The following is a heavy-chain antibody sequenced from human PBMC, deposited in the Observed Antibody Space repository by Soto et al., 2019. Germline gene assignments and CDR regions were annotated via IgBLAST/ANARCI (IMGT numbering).Heavy chain of an antibody. Sequence: ASVKVSCKASGYTFTSYGISWVRQAPGQGLEWMGWISAYNGNTNYAQKLQGRVTMTTDTSTSTAYMELRSLRSDDTAVYYCARAAPSHQLLLNWFDPWGQGTLVTVSS. V-gene: IGHV1-18*01. CDR1: GYTFTSYG. CDR2: ISAYNGNT. D-gene: IGHD2-2*01. CDR3: ARAAPSHQLLLNWFDP. J-gene: IGHJ5*02.